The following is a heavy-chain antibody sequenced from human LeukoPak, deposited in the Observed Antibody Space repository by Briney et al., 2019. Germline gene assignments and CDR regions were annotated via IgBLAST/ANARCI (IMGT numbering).Heavy chain of an antibody. Sequence: GGSLRLSCAASGFTFSSYDMHWVRQATGKGLEWVSAIGTAGDTYYPGSVRGRFTISRENAKNSLYLQMNSLRAGDTAVYYCARIRGYSYGYDYWGQGTLVTVSS. V-gene: IGHV3-13*01. J-gene: IGHJ4*02. CDR1: GFTFSSYD. CDR2: IGTAGDT. CDR3: ARIRGYSYGYDY. D-gene: IGHD5-18*01.